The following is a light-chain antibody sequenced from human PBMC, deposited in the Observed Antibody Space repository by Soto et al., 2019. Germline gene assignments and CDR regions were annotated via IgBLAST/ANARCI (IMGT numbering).Light chain of an antibody. CDR1: KSVSGN. V-gene: IGKV3-11*01. J-gene: IGKJ1*01. CDR2: DAS. CDR3: QQRYNWPLT. Sequence: EVVMTQSPATLSMSPGERATLSCRASKSVSGNLAWYKQKPGQAPRLLIYDASNRATGIPARFSGSGSATDFTLTISSLEPEDFAIYYCQQRYNWPLTFGQGTKVDIK.